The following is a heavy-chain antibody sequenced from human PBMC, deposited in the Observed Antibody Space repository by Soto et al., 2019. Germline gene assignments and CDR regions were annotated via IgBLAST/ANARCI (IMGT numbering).Heavy chain of an antibody. CDR3: ARARDGYNFLYEPT. CDR1: GFTVSNNY. Sequence: EVQLVESGGGLIQPGGSLRLSCVASGFTVSNNYMSWVRQAPGKGLEWVSVSYSGGSTDYADSVKGRFTIPRDNSKNTLYLQMNSLRADDTAVYYCARARDGYNFLYEPTWGQGTLVTVSS. J-gene: IGHJ4*02. CDR2: SYSGGST. V-gene: IGHV3-53*01. D-gene: IGHD5-12*01.